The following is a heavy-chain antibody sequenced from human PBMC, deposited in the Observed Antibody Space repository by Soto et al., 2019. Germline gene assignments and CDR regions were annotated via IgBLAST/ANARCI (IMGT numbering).Heavy chain of an antibody. D-gene: IGHD6-13*01. J-gene: IGHJ4*02. Sequence: QVQLQESGPGLVKPSETLSLTCTVSGGSVSSGSYYWSWIRQPPGKVLEWIGYIYYSGSTNYNPSLKSRVTISVDTSKNQFSLKLSSVTAADTAVYYCARIAAGALGYWGQGTLVTVSS. V-gene: IGHV4-61*01. CDR3: ARIAAGALGY. CDR1: GGSVSSGSYY. CDR2: IYYSGST.